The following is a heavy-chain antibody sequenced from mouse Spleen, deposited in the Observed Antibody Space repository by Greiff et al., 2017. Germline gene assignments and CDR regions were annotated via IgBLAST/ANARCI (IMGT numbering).Heavy chain of an antibody. D-gene: IGHD1-1*01. V-gene: IGHV1-15*01. Sequence: QVQLQQSGAELVRPGASVTLSCKASGYTFTDYEMHWVKQTPVHGLEWIGAIDPETGGTAYNQKFKGKAILTADKSSSTAYMELRSLTSEDSAVYYCTRLDYGSPYYFDYWGQGTTLTVSS. CDR2: IDPETGGT. CDR3: TRLDYGSPYYFDY. J-gene: IGHJ2*01. CDR1: GYTFTDYE.